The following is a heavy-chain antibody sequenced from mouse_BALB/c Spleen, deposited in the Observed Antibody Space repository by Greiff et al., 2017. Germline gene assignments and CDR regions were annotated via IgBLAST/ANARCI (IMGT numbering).Heavy chain of an antibody. J-gene: IGHJ3*01. Sequence: EVQLQQSGAELVRSGASVKLSCTASGFNIKDYYMHWVKQRPEQGLEWIGWIDPENGDTEYAPKFQGKATMTADTSSNTAYLQLSSLTSEDTAVYYCNGGILRPPFAYWGQGTLVTGSA. CDR3: NGGILRPPFAY. V-gene: IGHV14-4*02. D-gene: IGHD1-2*01. CDR2: IDPENGDT. CDR1: GFNIKDYY.